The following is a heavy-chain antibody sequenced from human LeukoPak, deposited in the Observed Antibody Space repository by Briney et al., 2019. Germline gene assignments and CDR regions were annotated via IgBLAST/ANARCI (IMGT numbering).Heavy chain of an antibody. CDR1: GFTFSSYS. J-gene: IGHJ4*02. CDR3: AKDHEGDIVVVVAADY. V-gene: IGHV3-48*01. D-gene: IGHD2-15*01. Sequence: GGSLRLSCAASGFTFSSYSMNWVRQAPGKGLEWVSYISSSSSTIYYADSVKGRFTISRDNAKNSLYLQMNSLRAEDTAVYYCAKDHEGDIVVVVAADYWGQGTLVTVSS. CDR2: ISSSSSTI.